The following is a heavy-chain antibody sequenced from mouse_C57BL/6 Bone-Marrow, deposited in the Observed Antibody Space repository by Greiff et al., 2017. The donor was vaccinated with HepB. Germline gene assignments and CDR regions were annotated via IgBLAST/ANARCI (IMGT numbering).Heavy chain of an antibody. J-gene: IGHJ4*01. Sequence: VQLQQSGAELVRPGTSVKMSCKASGYTFTNYWIGWAKQRPGHGLEWIGDIYPGGGYTNYNEKFKGKVTLTADKSSSTAYMQFSSLTSEDSAIYYCATFYYGYGRAMDYWGQGTSVTVSS. CDR1: GYTFTNYW. CDR3: ATFYYGYGRAMDY. D-gene: IGHD2-2*01. V-gene: IGHV1-63*01. CDR2: IYPGGGYT.